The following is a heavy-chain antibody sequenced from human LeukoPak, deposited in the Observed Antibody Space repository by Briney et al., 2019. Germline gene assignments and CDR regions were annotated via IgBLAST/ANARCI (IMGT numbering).Heavy chain of an antibody. J-gene: IGHJ4*02. V-gene: IGHV1-18*01. D-gene: IGHD3-10*01. CDR1: GGTFSSYA. Sequence: ASVKVSCKASGGTFSSYAISWVRQAPGQGLEWMGWISAYNGNTNYAQKLQGRVTMTTDTSTSTAYMELRSLRSDDTAVYYCARDLTYYYGSGSYSHDYWGQGTLVTVSS. CDR3: ARDLTYYYGSGSYSHDY. CDR2: ISAYNGNT.